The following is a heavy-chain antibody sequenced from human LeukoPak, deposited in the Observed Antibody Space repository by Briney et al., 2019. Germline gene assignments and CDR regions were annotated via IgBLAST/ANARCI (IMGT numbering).Heavy chain of an antibody. D-gene: IGHD3-22*01. CDR2: IYPGDSDT. CDR1: GYSFTSYW. V-gene: IGHV5-51*01. CDR3: ARLGYDSSGYYYFDY. Sequence: GEPLKISCKGSGYSFTSYWIGWVRQMPGKGLEWMGIIYPGDSDTRYSPSFQGQVTISADKSISTAYLQWSSLKASDTAMYYCARLGYDSSGYYYFDYWGQGTLVTVSS. J-gene: IGHJ4*02.